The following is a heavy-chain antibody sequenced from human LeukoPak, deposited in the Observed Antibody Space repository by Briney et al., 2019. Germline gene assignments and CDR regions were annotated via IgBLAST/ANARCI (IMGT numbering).Heavy chain of an antibody. J-gene: IGHJ4*02. CDR2: ISSSGSTI. V-gene: IGHV3-11*01. D-gene: IGHD2-2*01. Sequence: GGSLRLSCAASGFTFSDYYMSWIRQAPGKGLEWVSYISSSGSTIYYADFVKGRFTISRDNAKNSLYLQMNSLRAEDTAVYYCAKDQGDIVVVPAALDDYWGQGTLVTVSS. CDR3: AKDQGDIVVVPAALDDY. CDR1: GFTFSDYY.